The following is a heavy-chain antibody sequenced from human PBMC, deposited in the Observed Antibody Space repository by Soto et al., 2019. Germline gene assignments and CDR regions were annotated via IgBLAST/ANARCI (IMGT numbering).Heavy chain of an antibody. CDR1: GGSMNSGGYY. CDR2: IYYNGDT. CDR3: AKCCASSSGYFAYAMDF. J-gene: IGHJ6*02. D-gene: IGHD3-9*01. Sequence: SETLSLPCSVSGGSMNSGGYYWGWIRQDPGNGLEWIGYIYYNGDTYYNPSLKRRVIISVYTTKNQFSLNLTPVTAADTAVYYCAKCCASSSGYFAYAMDFWGQGTKVTV. V-gene: IGHV4-31*03.